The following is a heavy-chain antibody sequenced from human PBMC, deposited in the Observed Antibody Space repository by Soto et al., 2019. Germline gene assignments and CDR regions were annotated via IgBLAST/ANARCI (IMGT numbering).Heavy chain of an antibody. Sequence: GGSLRLSCAASGFTFSSYWMHWVRQAPGKGLVWVSRINSDGSSTSYADSVKGRFTISRDNAKNTLYLQMNSLRAEDTAVYYCALRSGYDYYYYYYGMDVWGQGTTVTVSS. CDR2: INSDGSST. CDR3: ALRSGYDYYYYYYGMDV. V-gene: IGHV3-74*01. D-gene: IGHD5-12*01. J-gene: IGHJ6*02. CDR1: GFTFSSYW.